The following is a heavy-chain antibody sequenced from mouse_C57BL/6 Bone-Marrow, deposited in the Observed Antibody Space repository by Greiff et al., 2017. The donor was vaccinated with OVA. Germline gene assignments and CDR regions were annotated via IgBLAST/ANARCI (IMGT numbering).Heavy chain of an antibody. CDR2: IWTGGGT. CDR3: ARLIYYYGTLDY. J-gene: IGHJ2*01. D-gene: IGHD1-1*01. V-gene: IGHV2-9-1*01. Sequence: VQLVESGPGLVAPSQSLSVTCTVSGFSLTSYAISWVRQPPGKGLEWLGVIWTGGGTNYNSALKSRLSISKDNSKSQGILKMNRLLTDDTARYYCARLIYYYGTLDYWGQGTTLTVSS. CDR1: GFSLTSYA.